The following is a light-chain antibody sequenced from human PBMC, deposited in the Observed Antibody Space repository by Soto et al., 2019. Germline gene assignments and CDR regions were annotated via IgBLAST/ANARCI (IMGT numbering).Light chain of an antibody. CDR2: GAS. J-gene: IGKJ2*01. Sequence: EIVMTQSPATLSVSQGERATLSGRPSQSFRVTLAWYQHKLAQAPRRLIYGASTRATGIPARFSGSGSGTEFTLTISSLQSEDFALYYCQQYHNWPPYTFGQGTKLEIK. V-gene: IGKV3-15*01. CDR1: QSFRVT. CDR3: QQYHNWPPYT.